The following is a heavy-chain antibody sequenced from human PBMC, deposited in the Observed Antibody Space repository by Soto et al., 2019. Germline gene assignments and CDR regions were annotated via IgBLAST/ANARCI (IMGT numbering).Heavy chain of an antibody. Sequence: QVQLQESGPGQVKPSQTLSLTCNVSGGSISSGDYYWRWIRQPPGKGLEWIGDIYYSGSTYYQPSLKSRVTISVVTSKNQFSLKLSSVTAADTAVYYCAIDIVLVPVFFGYYGMDVWGQGTTVTVSS. CDR1: GGSISSGDYY. D-gene: IGHD2-2*01. J-gene: IGHJ6*02. V-gene: IGHV4-30-4*01. CDR3: AIDIVLVPVFFGYYGMDV. CDR2: IYYSGST.